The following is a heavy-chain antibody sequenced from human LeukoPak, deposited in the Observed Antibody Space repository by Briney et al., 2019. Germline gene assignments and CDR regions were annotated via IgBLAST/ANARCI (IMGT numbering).Heavy chain of an antibody. V-gene: IGHV4-59*01. CDR3: ARGSDFGDC. D-gene: IGHD4-17*01. CDR2: IYISGTT. J-gene: IGHJ4*02. Sequence: SETLSLTCTVSGGSISTYYWSWIRQPPGKGLEWIGYIYISGTTNYNPSLESRVTMSVDTSKNQLSMKLSSVTAADTAVYYCARGSDFGDCWGQGTLVTVSS. CDR1: GGSISTYY.